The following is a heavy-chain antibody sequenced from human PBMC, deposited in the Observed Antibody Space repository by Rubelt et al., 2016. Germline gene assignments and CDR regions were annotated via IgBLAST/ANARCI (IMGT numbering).Heavy chain of an antibody. Sequence: EVQLVESGGGLVQSGGSLRLSCAATGFSISGYWIHWVRHAPGKGLVWVSVIYAGGGTYYADSVTDRFTISRDNSKITVYLQMNSLRAEDTAVYYCANGMTPDYWGQGTLVTVSS. D-gene: IGHD2-15*01. CDR1: GFSISGYW. J-gene: IGHJ4*02. V-gene: IGHV3-66*01. CDR3: ANGMTPDY. CDR2: IYAGGGT.